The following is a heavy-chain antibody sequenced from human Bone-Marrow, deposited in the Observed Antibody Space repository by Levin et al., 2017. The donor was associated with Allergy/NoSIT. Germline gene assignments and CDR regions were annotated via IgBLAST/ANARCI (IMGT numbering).Heavy chain of an antibody. D-gene: IGHD3-3*01. Sequence: SETLSLTCAVYGGSFSGYYWSWIRQPPGKGLEWIGEINHSGSTNYNPSLKSRVTISVDTSKNQFSLKLSSVTAADTAVYYCARGRHPYYDFWSGPGGYWGQGTLVTVSS. J-gene: IGHJ4*02. V-gene: IGHV4-34*01. CDR2: INHSGST. CDR1: GGSFSGYY. CDR3: ARGRHPYYDFWSGPGGY.